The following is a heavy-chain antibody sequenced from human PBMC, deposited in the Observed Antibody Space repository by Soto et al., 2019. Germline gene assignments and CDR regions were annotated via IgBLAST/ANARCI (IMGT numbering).Heavy chain of an antibody. CDR1: GGSISSSSYY. CDR3: ARPLIGEYDFWSPGHYYMDV. Sequence: QLQLQESGPGLVKPSETLSLTCTVSGGSISSSSYYWGWIRQPPGKGLEWIGSIYYSGSTYYNPSLKSRVTISVDTSKNQFSLKLSSVTAADTAVYYCARPLIGEYDFWSPGHYYMDVWGKGTTVTVSS. CDR2: IYYSGST. V-gene: IGHV4-39*01. D-gene: IGHD3-3*01. J-gene: IGHJ6*03.